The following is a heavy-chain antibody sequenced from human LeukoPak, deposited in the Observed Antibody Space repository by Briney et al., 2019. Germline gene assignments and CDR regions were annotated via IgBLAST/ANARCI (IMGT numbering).Heavy chain of an antibody. V-gene: IGHV3-74*01. J-gene: IGHJ4*02. D-gene: IGHD3-10*01. CDR2: INSDGSST. CDR1: GFTFSSYW. Sequence: PGGSLRLSCAASGFTFSSYWMHWVRQAPGKGLVWVSRINSDGSSTSYADSVKGRFTISRDNAKNTLYLQVNSLRAEDTAVYYCARVVTTYYYGSGSYYNPTYFDYWGQGTLVTVSS. CDR3: ARVVTTYYYGSGSYYNPTYFDY.